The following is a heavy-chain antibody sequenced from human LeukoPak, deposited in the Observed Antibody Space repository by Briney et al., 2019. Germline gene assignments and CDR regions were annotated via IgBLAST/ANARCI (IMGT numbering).Heavy chain of an antibody. D-gene: IGHD4-17*01. J-gene: IGHJ4*02. V-gene: IGHV3-21*01. CDR2: ISSSSSYI. Sequence: GGSLRLSCAASGFTFSSNSMNWVRQAPGKGLEWVSSISSSSSYIYYADSVKGRFTISRDNAKNSLYLQMNSLRAEDTAVYYCARDDETTVTRNWGQGTLVTVSS. CDR3: ARDDETTVTRN. CDR1: GFTFSSNS.